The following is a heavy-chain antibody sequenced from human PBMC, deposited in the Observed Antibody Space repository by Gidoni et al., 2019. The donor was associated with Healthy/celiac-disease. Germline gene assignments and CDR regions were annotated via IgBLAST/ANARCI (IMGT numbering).Heavy chain of an antibody. CDR1: GFTFSSYA. D-gene: IGHD3-3*01. V-gene: IGHV3-30*04. CDR2: ISYDGSNK. CDR3: ARGAIFGVVTKDYFDY. Sequence: QVQLVESGGGVVQPGRSLRLSCAASGFTFSSYAMHWVRQAPGKGLEWVAVISYDGSNKYYADSVKGRFTISRDNSKNTLYLQMNSLRAEDTAVYYCARGAIFGVVTKDYFDYWGQGTLVTVSS. J-gene: IGHJ4*02.